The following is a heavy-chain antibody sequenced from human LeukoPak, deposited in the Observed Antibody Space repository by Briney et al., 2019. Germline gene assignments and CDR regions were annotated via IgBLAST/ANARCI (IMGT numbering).Heavy chain of an antibody. D-gene: IGHD3-3*01. CDR3: AVDFWRSQGFDY. V-gene: IGHV1-69*04. CDR1: GGTFSSYA. Sequence: SVKVSCKASGGTFSSYAISWVRQAPGQGLEWMGRIIPIFGIANYAQKFQGRVTITADKSTSTAYIELSSLRSEDTAVYYCAVDFWRSQGFDYWGQGTLVTVSS. J-gene: IGHJ4*02. CDR2: IIPIFGIA.